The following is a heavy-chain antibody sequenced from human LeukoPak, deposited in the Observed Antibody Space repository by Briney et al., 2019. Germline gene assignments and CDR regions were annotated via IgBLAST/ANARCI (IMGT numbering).Heavy chain of an antibody. CDR3: ARGVSRVRRWPWGGPRGGFDY. CDR1: GYTFPSYD. D-gene: IGHD3-10*01. CDR2: MNPNSGKT. Sequence: GASVQVSCKASGYTFPSYDINWLGPATGQGVAWMGWMNPNSGKTGDARKFHGRVTKARNTAISTASMELSSRRAGDTDVCYLARGVSRVRRWPWGGPRGGFDYWGQGPLVTVSS. V-gene: IGHV1-8*01. J-gene: IGHJ4*02.